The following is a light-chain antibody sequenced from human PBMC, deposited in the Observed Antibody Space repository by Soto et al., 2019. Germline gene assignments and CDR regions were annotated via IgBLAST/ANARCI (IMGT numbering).Light chain of an antibody. CDR1: QTVSNSR. J-gene: IGKJ2*01. Sequence: EIVLTQSPGTLSLSPGERTTLSCRANQTVSNSRVAWYQQKPGPAPKLLIYGESSRATGIPVRFSGSGFGTDFTITIRSLEPEDVAMYYCHQYGTSPQTFGQGTKLEIK. CDR2: GES. CDR3: HQYGTSPQT. V-gene: IGKV3-20*01.